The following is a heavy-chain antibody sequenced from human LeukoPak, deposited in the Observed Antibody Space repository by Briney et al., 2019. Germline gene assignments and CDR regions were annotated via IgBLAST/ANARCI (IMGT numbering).Heavy chain of an antibody. V-gene: IGHV4-34*01. CDR3: ARLTIPPYYFDY. Sequence: SETLSLTCTVSGDSVISGDYRWTWIRQPPGKGLEWIGEINHSGSTNYNPSLKSRVTISVDTSKNQFSLKLSSVTAADTAVYYCARLTIPPYYFDYWGQGTLVTVSS. J-gene: IGHJ4*02. CDR1: GDSVISGDYR. D-gene: IGHD3-3*01. CDR2: INHSGST.